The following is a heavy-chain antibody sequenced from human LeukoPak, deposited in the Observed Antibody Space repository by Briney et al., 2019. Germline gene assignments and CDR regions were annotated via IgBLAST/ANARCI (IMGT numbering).Heavy chain of an antibody. D-gene: IGHD2-15*01. CDR1: GGSFSGYY. CDR2: INHSGST. J-gene: IGHJ5*02. CDR3: ARDRTDIVVVVAATPSNWFDP. Sequence: SETLSLTCAVYGGSFSGYYWSWIRQPPGKGLEWIGEINHSGSTNYNPSLKSRVTISVDTSKNQFSLKLSSVTAADTAVYYCARDRTDIVVVVAATPSNWFDPWGQGTLVTVSS. V-gene: IGHV4-34*01.